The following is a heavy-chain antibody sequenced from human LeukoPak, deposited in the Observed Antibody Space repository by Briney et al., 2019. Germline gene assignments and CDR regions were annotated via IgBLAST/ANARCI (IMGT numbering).Heavy chain of an antibody. J-gene: IGHJ4*02. CDR1: GFTFSNYV. D-gene: IGHD1-7*01. CDR2: ISVSGGTT. CDR3: AKVQGTWASHFGY. V-gene: IGHV3-23*01. Sequence: GGSLRLSCAASGFTFSNYVMSWVRQAPGKGLEWVSGISVSGGTTYYADSVKGRFTISRDNSKNTLYLQMNSLRAEDTAVYYCAKVQGTWASHFGYWGQGTLVTVSS.